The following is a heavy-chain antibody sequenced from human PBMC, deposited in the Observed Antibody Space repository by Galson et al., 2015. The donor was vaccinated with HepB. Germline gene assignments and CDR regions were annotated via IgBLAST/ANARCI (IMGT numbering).Heavy chain of an antibody. V-gene: IGHV6-1*01. J-gene: IGHJ4*02. CDR2: TSYRSKWSI. D-gene: IGHD3-22*01. CDR1: GDSVSSNRAA. CDR3: ARGHYYDSTGAYYFDY. Sequence: CAISGDSVSSNRAAWNWIRQSSSRGLEWLGRTSYRSKWSIDYAASVKSRITINADTSKNQFSLQLNSVTPEDTAVYYCARGHYYDSTGAYYFDYWGQGTLVTVSS.